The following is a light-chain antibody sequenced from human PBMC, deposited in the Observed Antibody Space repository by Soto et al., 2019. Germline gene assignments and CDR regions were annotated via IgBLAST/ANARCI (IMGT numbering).Light chain of an antibody. J-gene: IGLJ1*01. CDR3: SSYTSSSTLV. CDR1: SSDIGSYNL. V-gene: IGLV2-14*02. Sequence: QSVLTQPASLSGSPGQSITISCTGTSSDIGSYNLVSWYQQHPGKVPKVMIYEVSNRPSGVSNRFSGSKSGNTASLTISGLQAEDEADYYCSSYTSSSTLVFGTGTKVTVL. CDR2: EVS.